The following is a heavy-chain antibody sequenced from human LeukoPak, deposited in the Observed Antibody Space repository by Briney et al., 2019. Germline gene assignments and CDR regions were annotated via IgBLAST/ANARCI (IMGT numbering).Heavy chain of an antibody. V-gene: IGHV3-23*01. J-gene: IGHJ4*02. D-gene: IGHD3-9*01. CDR3: AKMDRYILIKAGYFDY. Sequence: GGSLRLSCAASGFTFSSYAMSWVRQAPGKGLEWVSAISGSGGSTYYADSVKGRFTISRDNSKNTLYLQMNSLRAEDTAVYYCAKMDRYILIKAGYFDYWGQGTLVTVSS. CDR2: ISGSGGST. CDR1: GFTFSSYA.